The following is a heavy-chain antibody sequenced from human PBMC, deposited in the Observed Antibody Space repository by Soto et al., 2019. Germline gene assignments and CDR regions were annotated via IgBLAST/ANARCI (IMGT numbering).Heavy chain of an antibody. CDR2: IYASGST. J-gene: IGHJ5*02. D-gene: IGHD3-10*01. CDR1: DDSLSTDY. Sequence: SETLSLTCDVSDDSLSTDYWCWIRQSAGKGIEWIGRIYASGSTNYNPSLKGRVSMSVDTSKKQFSLKMMSVTAADTAMYYCVRSVLPTGGWFRLRGQGVLVPLSS. V-gene: IGHV4-59*10. CDR3: VRSVLPTGGWFRL.